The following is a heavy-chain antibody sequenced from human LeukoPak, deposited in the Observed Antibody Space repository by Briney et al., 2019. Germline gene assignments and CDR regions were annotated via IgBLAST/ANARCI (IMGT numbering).Heavy chain of an antibody. Sequence: SETLSLTCTVSGGSISSYYWSWIRQPPGKGLEWIGYIYYSGSTNYNPSLKSRVTTSVDTSKNQFSLKLSSVTAAETAVYYCAREGRYRYGYNEYHSYMDIWGKGTTVTVSS. CDR2: IYYSGST. D-gene: IGHD5-24*01. CDR3: AREGRYRYGYNEYHSYMDI. V-gene: IGHV4-59*01. J-gene: IGHJ6*03. CDR1: GGSISSYY.